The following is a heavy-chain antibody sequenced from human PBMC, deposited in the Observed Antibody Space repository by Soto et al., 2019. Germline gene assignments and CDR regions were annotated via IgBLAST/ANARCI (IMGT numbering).Heavy chain of an antibody. Sequence: PSETLSLTCTVSGDSIISGNYCWSGLRQPPGKGLEWIGYIYFSGSTYYNPSLKSRITISVDTSKNQFSLKLSSVTAADTAVYYCARLYYDTTEIWFDPWGQGTLVTVSS. V-gene: IGHV4-30-4*01. D-gene: IGHD3-9*01. CDR2: IYFSGST. J-gene: IGHJ5*02. CDR1: GDSIISGNYC. CDR3: ARLYYDTTEIWFDP.